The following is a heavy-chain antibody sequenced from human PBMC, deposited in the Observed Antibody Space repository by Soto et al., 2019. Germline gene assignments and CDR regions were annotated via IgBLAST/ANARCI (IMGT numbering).Heavy chain of an antibody. V-gene: IGHV1-18*01. CDR2: ISAYNGNT. D-gene: IGHD5-12*01. CDR3: ARGGSNSAYDRFDY. Sequence: ASVKVSCKASGYTFTSYGISWVRQAPGQRLEWMGWISAYNGNTNYAQKFQGRVTITTDTSTNTAYMELSSLRSEDSAVYYCARGGSNSAYDRFDYWGQGAQVTVS. CDR1: GYTFTSYG. J-gene: IGHJ4*02.